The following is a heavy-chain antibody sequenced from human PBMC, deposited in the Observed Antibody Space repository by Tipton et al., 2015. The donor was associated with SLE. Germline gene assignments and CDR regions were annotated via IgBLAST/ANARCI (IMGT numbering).Heavy chain of an antibody. CDR3: ARMEGGPMDV. D-gene: IGHD3-16*01. CDR2: IYHSGDT. CDR1: QYSISSGFY. Sequence: TLSLTCTVSQYSISSGFYWGWIRQPPGKGLQWIGKIYHSGDTFYNPSLKSRVTMSVDTSKNQFSLKLSSVTAADTAFYYCARMEGGPMDVWGKGTTVTVSS. J-gene: IGHJ6*03. V-gene: IGHV4-38-2*02.